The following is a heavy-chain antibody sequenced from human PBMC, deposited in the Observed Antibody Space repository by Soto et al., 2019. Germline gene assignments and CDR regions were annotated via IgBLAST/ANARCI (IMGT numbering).Heavy chain of an antibody. D-gene: IGHD6-13*01. CDR1: GGSISSYY. J-gene: IGHJ6*02. V-gene: IGHV4-59*01. CDR3: AREGAGIAAAGTRAYYYYGMDV. CDR2: IYYSGST. Sequence: SETLSLTCTVSGGSISSYYWSWIRQPPGKGLEWIGYIYYSGSTNYNPSLKSRVTISVDTSKNQFSLKLSSVIAADTAVYYCAREGAGIAAAGTRAYYYYGMDVWGQGTTVTVSS.